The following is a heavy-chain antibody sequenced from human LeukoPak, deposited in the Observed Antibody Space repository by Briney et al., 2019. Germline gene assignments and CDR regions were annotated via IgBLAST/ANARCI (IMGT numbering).Heavy chain of an antibody. D-gene: IGHD1-14*01. CDR3: ARETNLRQTY. CDR2: IHEGGSA. Sequence: PSGTLSLTCTVSGASITYYWSWVRQPPGKGLEWIGEIHEGGSANYNPSLKSRVTISVDTSKNQFSLKLSSVTAADTAVYYCARETNLRQTYWGQGTLVTVSS. CDR1: GASITYY. J-gene: IGHJ4*02. V-gene: IGHV4-4*02.